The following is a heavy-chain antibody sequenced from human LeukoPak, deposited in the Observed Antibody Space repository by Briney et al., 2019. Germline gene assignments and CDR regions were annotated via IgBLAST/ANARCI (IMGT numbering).Heavy chain of an antibody. CDR3: ARDLSGSYSAIDY. CDR1: GGSITSGSYY. V-gene: IGHV4-39*07. J-gene: IGHJ4*02. Sequence: SETLSLTCTVSGGSITSGSYYWGWIRQPPGKGLEWIGSVYYSGNTYYNSSLKSRVTISVDTSKNQFSLKLSSVTAADTAVYYCARDLSGSYSAIDYWGQGTLVTVSS. D-gene: IGHD1-26*01. CDR2: VYYSGNT.